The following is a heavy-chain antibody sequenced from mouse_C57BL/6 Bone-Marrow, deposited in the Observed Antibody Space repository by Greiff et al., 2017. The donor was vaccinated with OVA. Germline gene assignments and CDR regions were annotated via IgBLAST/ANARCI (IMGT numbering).Heavy chain of an antibody. D-gene: IGHD2-1*01. CDR2: ISYDGSN. J-gene: IGHJ3*01. CDR3: AKAYGNSPWFAY. CDR1: GYSITSCYY. Sequence: ESGPGLVKPSQSLSLTCSVTGYSITSCYYWNWIRQFPGNKLEWMGYISYDGSNNYNPSLKNRISITRDTSKNQFFLKLNSVTTEDTATYYCAKAYGNSPWFAYWGQGTLVTVSA. V-gene: IGHV3-6*01.